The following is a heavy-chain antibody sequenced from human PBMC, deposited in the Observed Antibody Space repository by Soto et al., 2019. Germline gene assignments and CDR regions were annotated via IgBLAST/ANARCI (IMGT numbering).Heavy chain of an antibody. CDR1: GGTFSSYT. Sequence: QVQLVQSGAEVKKPGSSVKVSCKASGGTFSSYTISWVRQAPGQGLEWMGRIIPILGIANYAQKLQGRVTIPADKSTSTAYMEVRSLRAEDTAVYYCARDVGLGYCSGGRCYGGDYWGQGTLVTVSS. D-gene: IGHD2-15*01. CDR3: ARDVGLGYCSGGRCYGGDY. CDR2: IIPILGIA. J-gene: IGHJ4*02. V-gene: IGHV1-69*08.